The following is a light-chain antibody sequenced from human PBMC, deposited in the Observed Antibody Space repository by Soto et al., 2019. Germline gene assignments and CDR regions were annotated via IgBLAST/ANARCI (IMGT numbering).Light chain of an antibody. J-gene: IGLJ7*01. CDR3: GTWDSSLSAAV. CDR1: SSNIGNNY. Sequence: QSVLTQPPSVSAAPGQKVTISCSGRSSNIGNNYVSWYQQLPGTAPKLLIYDNNKRPSGIPDRFSGSKSGTSATLGITGLPTGDEADYYCGTWDSSLSAAVFGGGTQLTVL. V-gene: IGLV1-51*01. CDR2: DNN.